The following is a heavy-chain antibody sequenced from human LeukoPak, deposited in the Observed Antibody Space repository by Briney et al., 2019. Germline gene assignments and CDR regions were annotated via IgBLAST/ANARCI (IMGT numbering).Heavy chain of an antibody. V-gene: IGHV3-7*03. D-gene: IGHD2-8*01. CDR1: GFAFNSYW. Sequence: GGSLRLSCAASGFAFNSYWMSWVRQTPGKGLEWVATMDGGGSATYYVDSVKGRFTVTRDNAKNSLFLQMNSLRAEDTALYYCANEEWYRFDYWGQGTLVTVPS. J-gene: IGHJ4*02. CDR3: ANEEWYRFDY. CDR2: MDGGGSAT.